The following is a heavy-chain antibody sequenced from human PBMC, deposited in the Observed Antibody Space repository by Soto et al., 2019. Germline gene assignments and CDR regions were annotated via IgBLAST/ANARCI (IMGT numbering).Heavy chain of an antibody. D-gene: IGHD1-26*01. V-gene: IGHV1-69*08. CDR3: ARERGSFSGDYYYYYMDV. J-gene: IGHJ6*03. CDR1: GGTFSSYT. Sequence: QVQLVQSGAEVKKPGSSVKVSCKASGGTFSSYTISWVRQAPGQGLEWMGRIIPILGIANYAQKFQGRVTTTADKSTSTDYMELSSLRSEDTAVYYCARERGSFSGDYYYYYMDVWGKGTTVTVSS. CDR2: IIPILGIA.